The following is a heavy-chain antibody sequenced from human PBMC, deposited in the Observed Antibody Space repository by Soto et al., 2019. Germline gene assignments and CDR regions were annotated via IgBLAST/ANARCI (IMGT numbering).Heavy chain of an antibody. D-gene: IGHD6-19*01. CDR1: GGSISSGDYY. J-gene: IGHJ4*02. CDR2: IYYSGST. V-gene: IGHV4-30-4*01. CDR3: ASDTSGWYENDY. Sequence: SESLSLTCTVSGGSISSGDYYWSWIRQPPGKGLEWIGYIYYSGSTYYNPSLKSRVTISVDTSKNQFSLKLSSVTAADTAVYYCASDTSGWYENDYWGQGTLVTVSS.